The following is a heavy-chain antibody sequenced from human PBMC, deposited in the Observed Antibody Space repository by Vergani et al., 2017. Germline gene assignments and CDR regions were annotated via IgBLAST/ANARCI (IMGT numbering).Heavy chain of an antibody. Sequence: QVQLQQWGGGLLKPSETLSLTRVVNGGPLTSYHWTWIRQSPGEGLEWVGDIDHTGRPDYNPSLKSRLTMSVDKSRNQFSLTLNSVTATDTAIYFCARVNTETNGHLYYYYYMDVWGQGTAVTVS. V-gene: IGHV4-34*01. J-gene: IGHJ6*03. CDR3: ARVNTETNGHLYYYYYMDV. D-gene: IGHD4-11*01. CDR2: IDHTGRP. CDR1: GGPLTSYH.